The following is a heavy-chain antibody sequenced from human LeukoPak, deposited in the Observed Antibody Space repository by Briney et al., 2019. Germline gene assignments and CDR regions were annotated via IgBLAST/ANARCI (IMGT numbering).Heavy chain of an antibody. Sequence: SETLSLTCAVYGGSFSGYYWSWIRQPPGKGLEWIGEINHSGSTNYNPSLKSRVTISVDTSKNQFSLKLSSVTAADTAVYYCARGPLIYYDSSGYYYYWGQGTLATVSS. CDR2: INHSGST. J-gene: IGHJ4*02. CDR1: GGSFSGYY. V-gene: IGHV4-34*01. CDR3: ARGPLIYYDSSGYYYY. D-gene: IGHD3-22*01.